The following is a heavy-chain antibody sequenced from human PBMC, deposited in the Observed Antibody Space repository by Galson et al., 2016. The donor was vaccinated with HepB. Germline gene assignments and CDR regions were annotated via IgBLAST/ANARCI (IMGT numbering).Heavy chain of an antibody. CDR3: AKRHEYCPPVGCSVDY. Sequence: SLRLSCAASGFTFSNYGMTWVRQAPGKGLEVVSSISRSGDSTDYAGSVKGRFTISRDNSNNILFLQMSSLRVDDTAVYFCAKRHEYCPPVGCSVDYWGQGTLVSVSS. V-gene: IGHV3-23*01. J-gene: IGHJ4*02. CDR1: GFTFSNYG. CDR2: ISRSGDST. D-gene: IGHD2/OR15-2a*01.